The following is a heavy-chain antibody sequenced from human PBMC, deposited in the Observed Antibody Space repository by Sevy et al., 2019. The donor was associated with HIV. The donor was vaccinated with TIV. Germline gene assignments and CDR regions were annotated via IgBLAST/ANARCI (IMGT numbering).Heavy chain of an antibody. CDR3: ARDPETDSSGSY. CDR2: ISAYNGNT. D-gene: IGHD6-19*01. J-gene: IGHJ4*02. Sequence: ASVKVSCRASGHTFTNYGISWVRQAPGQGLEWMGWISAYNGNTNYAQKFQGRVTMTTDRSTSTAYMELRSLGSDDTAVYYCARDPETDSSGSYWGQGTLVTVSS. V-gene: IGHV1-18*04. CDR1: GHTFTNYG.